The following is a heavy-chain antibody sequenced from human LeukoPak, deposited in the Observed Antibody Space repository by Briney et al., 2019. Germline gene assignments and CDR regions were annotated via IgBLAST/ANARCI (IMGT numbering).Heavy chain of an antibody. CDR2: ITYDGSNK. V-gene: IGHV3-30-3*01. CDR3: ARDRVGATDYFDY. D-gene: IGHD1-26*01. Sequence: GRSLRLSCAASGFTFSSYAMHWVRQAPGKGLEWVAVITYDGSNKYYADSVKGRFTISRNNSKNTLYLQMNSLRAEDTAVYYCARDRVGATDYFDYWGQGTLVTVSS. J-gene: IGHJ4*02. CDR1: GFTFSSYA.